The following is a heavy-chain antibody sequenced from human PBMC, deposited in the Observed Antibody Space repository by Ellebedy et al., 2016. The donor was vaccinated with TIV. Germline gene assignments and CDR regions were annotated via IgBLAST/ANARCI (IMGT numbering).Heavy chain of an antibody. CDR3: ALEGAALGFQNWFDP. Sequence: ASVKVSXXASGYTFTSYYMHWVRQAPGQGLEWMGMTNPSGGTTSAQKFQGRVTMTRDTSTSTVYMELSSLRAEDTAVYYCALEGAALGFQNWFDPWGQGTLVTVSS. V-gene: IGHV1-46*01. CDR2: TNPSGGT. J-gene: IGHJ5*02. CDR1: GYTFTSYY. D-gene: IGHD1-26*01.